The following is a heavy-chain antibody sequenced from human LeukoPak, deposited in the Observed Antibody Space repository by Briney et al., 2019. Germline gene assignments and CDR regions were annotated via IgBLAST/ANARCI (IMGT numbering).Heavy chain of an antibody. Sequence: GGSLRLSCAASGFTFSSDAMRWVRQAPGKGLEWVSAISSSGGSTYYADSVRGRFIIYRDSSKNTLYLQMNSLRVEDTAVYYCAKGGAQVGGQGTLVIVSS. CDR2: ISSSGGST. V-gene: IGHV3-23*01. D-gene: IGHD1-26*01. CDR1: GFTFSSDA. CDR3: AKGGAQV. J-gene: IGHJ4*02.